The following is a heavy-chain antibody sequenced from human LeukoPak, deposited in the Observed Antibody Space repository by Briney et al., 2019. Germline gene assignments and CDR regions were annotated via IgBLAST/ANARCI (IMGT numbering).Heavy chain of an antibody. CDR1: GGSFDSKY. V-gene: IGHV4-4*09. J-gene: IGHJ4*02. CDR3: AKRGAVIRVILVGFHKEAYYFDS. CDR2: IYTSGST. D-gene: IGHD3-22*01. Sequence: SETLSLTCSVSGGSFDSKYWSWIRQPPGKGLEWIGYIYTSGSTNFNPSLRSRVAMSIDTSKNQFSLKVYSVTAADTAVYFCAKRGAVIRVILVGFHKEAYYFDSWGQGALVTVSS.